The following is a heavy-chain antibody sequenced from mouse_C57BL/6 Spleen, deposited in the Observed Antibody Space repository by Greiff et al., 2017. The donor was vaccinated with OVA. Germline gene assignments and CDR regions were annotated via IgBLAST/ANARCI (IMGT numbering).Heavy chain of an antibody. CDR3: ARAYSPYWYFDV. V-gene: IGHV5-4*03. CDR1: GFTFSSYA. J-gene: IGHJ1*03. CDR2: ISDGGSYT. D-gene: IGHD2-12*01. Sequence: EVKLVESGGGLVKPGGSLKLSCAASGFTFSSYAMSWVRQTPEKRLAWVATISDGGSYTYYPDNVKGRFTISRDNAKNNLYLQMSHLKSGDTAMYYCARAYSPYWYFDVWGTGTTVTVSS.